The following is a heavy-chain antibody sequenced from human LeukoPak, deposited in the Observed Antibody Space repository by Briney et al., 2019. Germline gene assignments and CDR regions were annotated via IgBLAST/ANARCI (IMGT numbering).Heavy chain of an antibody. CDR3: ARDSSIAYGSGRISWFDP. CDR1: GFTFSSHW. D-gene: IGHD3-10*01. V-gene: IGHV3-74*01. J-gene: IGHJ5*02. CDR2: IYGDGSGT. Sequence: PGGSLRLSCAASGFTFSSHWMHWVRQAPGKGLVWVSRIYGDGSGTSYADSVKGRFIISRDNAKNTLYLQMNSLRVEDTAVYYCARDSSIAYGSGRISWFDPWGQGTLVSVSS.